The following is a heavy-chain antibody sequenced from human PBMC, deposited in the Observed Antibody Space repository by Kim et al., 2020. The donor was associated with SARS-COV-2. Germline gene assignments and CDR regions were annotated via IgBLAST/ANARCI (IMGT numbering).Heavy chain of an antibody. CDR1: GGSISSSSYY. Sequence: SETLSLTCTVSGGSISSSSYYWGWIRQPPGKGLEWIGSIYYSGSTYYNPSLKSRVTISVDTSKNQFSPKLSSVTAADTAVYYCARGLDDIVVVPAAPWDWGQGTLVTVSS. J-gene: IGHJ4*02. V-gene: IGHV4-39*01. D-gene: IGHD2-2*01. CDR2: IYYSGST. CDR3: ARGLDDIVVVPAAPWD.